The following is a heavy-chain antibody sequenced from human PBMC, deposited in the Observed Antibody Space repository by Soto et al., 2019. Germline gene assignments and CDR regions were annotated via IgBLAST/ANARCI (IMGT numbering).Heavy chain of an antibody. V-gene: IGHV4-30-2*01. D-gene: IGHD4-4*01. Sequence: QLQLQESGSGLVKPSQTLSLTCAVSGGSINTATHSWSWIRQPPGKGLEWIGYIYHSGSTYYNPCVKRRVTRSIDKSNSQCSLRLSSVTAADTAVYYCARGGGVTTTGDDYWGQGILVTVSS. CDR3: ARGGGVTTTGDDY. CDR1: GGSINTATHS. J-gene: IGHJ4*02. CDR2: IYHSGST.